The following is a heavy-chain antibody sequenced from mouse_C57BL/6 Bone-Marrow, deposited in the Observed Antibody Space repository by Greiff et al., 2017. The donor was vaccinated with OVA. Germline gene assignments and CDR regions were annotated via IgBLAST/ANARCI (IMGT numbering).Heavy chain of an antibody. Sequence: EVQLQESGPGLVKPSQSLSLTCSVTGYSITSGYYWNWIRQFPGNKLEWMGYISYDGSNNYNPSLKNRISITRDTSKNQFFLKLNSVTTEDTATYYCARVRDYDGGPWYFDVWGTGTTVTVSS. CDR3: ARVRDYDGGPWYFDV. CDR2: ISYDGSN. D-gene: IGHD2-4*01. J-gene: IGHJ1*03. CDR1: GYSITSGYY. V-gene: IGHV3-6*01.